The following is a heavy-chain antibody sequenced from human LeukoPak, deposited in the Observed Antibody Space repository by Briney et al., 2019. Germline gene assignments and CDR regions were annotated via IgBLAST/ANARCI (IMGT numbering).Heavy chain of an antibody. J-gene: IGHJ3*02. CDR1: GFTFDDYA. Sequence: GGSLRLSCAASGFTFDDYAMHWVRQAPGKGLEWVSLISWDGGSTYYADSVKGRFTISRDNSKNSLYLQMNSLRAEDTALYYCAKDIGMGYCTSTSCYGSAFDIWGQGTMVTVSS. D-gene: IGHD2-2*01. CDR3: AKDIGMGYCTSTSCYGSAFDI. CDR2: ISWDGGST. V-gene: IGHV3-43D*03.